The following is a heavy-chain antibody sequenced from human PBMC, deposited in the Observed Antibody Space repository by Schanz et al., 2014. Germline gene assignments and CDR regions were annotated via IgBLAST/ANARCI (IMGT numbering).Heavy chain of an antibody. CDR3: ARVPDTALVYYHYRMDV. V-gene: IGHV1-69*04. Sequence: QVQLVQSGPEVKKPGASVRLSCKASGYNFNRHDISLVLQAPGQGLEWMGRIIPILGVANNAQKFQGRVTITADKSTSTAYMELSSLRSEDTAVYYCARVPDTALVYYHYRMDVWGQGTTVTVSS. CDR1: GYNFNRHD. D-gene: IGHD5-18*01. J-gene: IGHJ6*02. CDR2: IIPILGVA.